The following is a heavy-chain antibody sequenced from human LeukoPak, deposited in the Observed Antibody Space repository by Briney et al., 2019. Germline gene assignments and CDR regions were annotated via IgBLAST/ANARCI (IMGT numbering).Heavy chain of an antibody. J-gene: IGHJ4*02. CDR1: GFTFSSYA. D-gene: IGHD1-26*01. V-gene: IGHV3-23*01. Sequence: GGSLRPSCAASGFTFSSYAMSWVRQAPGKGLEWVSAISGSGGTTHYADSVKGRFTISRDRSKNTLYLQMHSLRAEDTAVYYCAKYSGSYYYPPNWDSWGQGTLVTVSS. CDR2: ISGSGGTT. CDR3: AKYSGSYYYPPNWDS.